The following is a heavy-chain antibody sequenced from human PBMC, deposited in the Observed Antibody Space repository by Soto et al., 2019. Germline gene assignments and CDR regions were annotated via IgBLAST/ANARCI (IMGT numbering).Heavy chain of an antibody. D-gene: IGHD3-16*02. CDR2: INAGNGNT. J-gene: IGHJ4*02. CDR1: GYTFTSYA. Sequence: QVQLVQSGAEVKKPGASVKVSCKAAGYTFTSYAMHWVRQAPEQRLEWMGWINAGNGNTKYSQKFQGRVTITSDTSASTAYMEMSSLRSEDTAVYYWAGRKVLGELSRAFDYWGQGTLVTVSS. CDR3: AGRKVLGELSRAFDY. V-gene: IGHV1-3*01.